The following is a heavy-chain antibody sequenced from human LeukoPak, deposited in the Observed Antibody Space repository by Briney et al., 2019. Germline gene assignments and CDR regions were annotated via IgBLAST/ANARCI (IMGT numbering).Heavy chain of an antibody. J-gene: IGHJ4*02. CDR1: GYTFTGYY. D-gene: IGHD2-15*01. CDR3: ARESGGSCLFDC. Sequence: ASVKVSCKASGYTFTGYYMHWVRQAPGQGLEWMGWINPNSGGTNYAQKFQGRVTMTRDTSISTAYMELNRLRSDDTAVYYCARESGGSCLFDCWGQGTLVTVSS. CDR2: INPNSGGT. V-gene: IGHV1-2*02.